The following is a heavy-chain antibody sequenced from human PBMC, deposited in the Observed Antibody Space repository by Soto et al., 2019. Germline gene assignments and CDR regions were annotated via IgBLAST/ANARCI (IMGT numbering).Heavy chain of an antibody. J-gene: IGHJ4*02. CDR1: GFTFSRYS. D-gene: IGHD3-22*01. Sequence: GGSLRLSXAASGFTFSRYSMNWVRQAPGKGLEWVSYITSSSNTIYYADSVKGRFTISRDNAKNSLYLQMISLRDEDTAVYYCAGLYDSSGYYYFDYWGQGTLVTVSS. CDR2: ITSSSNTI. V-gene: IGHV3-48*02. CDR3: AGLYDSSGYYYFDY.